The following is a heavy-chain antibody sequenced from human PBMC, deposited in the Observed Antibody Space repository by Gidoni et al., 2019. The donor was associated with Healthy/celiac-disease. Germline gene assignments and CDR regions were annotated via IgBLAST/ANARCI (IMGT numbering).Heavy chain of an antibody. Sequence: EVQQVESGGGLVQPGGSLRLSCAASGFTFSSYAMRWVRQAPGKGLKLVIAISGSGGSTYYADSVKGRFTISRDNSKNTLYLQMNSLRAGDTAVYYCAKRYYDSSSYYPTAYYYYYGMDVWGQGTTVTVSS. V-gene: IGHV3-23*04. CDR2: ISGSGGST. CDR3: AKRYYDSSSYYPTAYYYYYGMDV. D-gene: IGHD3-22*01. J-gene: IGHJ6*02. CDR1: GFTFSSYA.